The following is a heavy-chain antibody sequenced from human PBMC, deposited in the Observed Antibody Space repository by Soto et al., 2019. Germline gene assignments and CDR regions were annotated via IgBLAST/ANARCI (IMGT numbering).Heavy chain of an antibody. CDR1: GYSFTSYW. Sequence: GESLKISCKGSGYSFTSYWIGWVRQMPGKGLEWMGIIYPGDSDTRYSPSFQGQVTISADKSISTAYLQWSSLKASDTAMYYCARSIVVVPAAIWGSYSSSREVYYMDVWSKGTTVTVSS. CDR3: ARSIVVVPAAIWGSYSSSREVYYMDV. D-gene: IGHD2-2*01. J-gene: IGHJ6*03. CDR2: IYPGDSDT. V-gene: IGHV5-51*01.